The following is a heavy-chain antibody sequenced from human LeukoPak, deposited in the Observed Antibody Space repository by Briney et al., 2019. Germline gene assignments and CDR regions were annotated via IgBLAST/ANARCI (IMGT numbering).Heavy chain of an antibody. Sequence: PSQSLSLTCTVSGASLTSYYWNWIRRPPGKGLGWVGLFYYSGRDNYHPSLKRRITISVDTSKNQFSLKLSSVTAADTAVYYCVRGYCSGATCYHFDYWGQGTLVTVSS. J-gene: IGHJ4*02. CDR2: FYYSGRD. V-gene: IGHV4-59*01. D-gene: IGHD2-15*01. CDR1: GASLTSYY. CDR3: VRGYCSGATCYHFDY.